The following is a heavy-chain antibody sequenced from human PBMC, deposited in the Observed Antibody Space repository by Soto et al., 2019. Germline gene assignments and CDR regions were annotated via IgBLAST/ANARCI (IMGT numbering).Heavy chain of an antibody. Sequence: SETLSLTCAVYGGSVNGYYCNWIRQPPWKGLEWIGEINHTGVTHYNPSLKSRVTMSVDTSKNQFPLRLSSVTAADTAIYYCATRITVFGLLIPPFDPWGQGTQVAVCS. CDR3: ATRITVFGLLIPPFDP. J-gene: IGHJ5*02. V-gene: IGHV4-34*01. CDR2: INHTGVT. CDR1: GGSVNGYY. D-gene: IGHD3-3*01.